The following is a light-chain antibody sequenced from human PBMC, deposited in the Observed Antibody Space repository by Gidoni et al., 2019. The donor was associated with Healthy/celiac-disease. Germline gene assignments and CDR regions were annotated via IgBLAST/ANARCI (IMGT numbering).Light chain of an antibody. J-gene: IGKJ1*01. CDR1: QSISSY. V-gene: IGKV1-39*01. CDR2: AAS. CDR3: QQSYSTPPV. Sequence: DLHMTQSPSSLSASVGDRVTITCRASQSISSYLNWYQQKPGKAPKLLIYAASSLQSGVPSRFSGSGAGTDFTLTISSLQPEDFATYYCQQSYSTPPVFGQGTKVEIK.